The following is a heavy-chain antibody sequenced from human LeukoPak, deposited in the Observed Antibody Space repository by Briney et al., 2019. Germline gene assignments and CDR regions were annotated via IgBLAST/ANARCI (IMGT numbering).Heavy chain of an antibody. Sequence: SETLSLTCTVSGGSISSYYWSWIRQPAGKGLEWIGRIYTSGSTNYNPSLKSRVTMPVDTSKNQFSLKLSSVTAADTAVYYCARDPNRWQWLQGDAFDIWGQGTMVTVSS. J-gene: IGHJ3*02. V-gene: IGHV4-4*07. CDR1: GGSISSYY. D-gene: IGHD6-19*01. CDR2: IYTSGST. CDR3: ARDPNRWQWLQGDAFDI.